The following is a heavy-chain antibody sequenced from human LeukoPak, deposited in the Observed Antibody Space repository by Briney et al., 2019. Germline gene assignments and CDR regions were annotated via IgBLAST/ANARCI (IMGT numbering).Heavy chain of an antibody. D-gene: IGHD2-2*01. CDR1: GFTFSSYW. J-gene: IGHJ6*02. CDR3: ARDRLHCSSTSCYGYDGMDV. CDR2: IKQDGSEK. V-gene: IGHV3-7*05. Sequence: TGGSLRLSCAASGFTFSSYWMSWVRQAPGKGLEWVANIKQDGSEKYYVDSVKGRFTISRDNAKNSLYLQMNSLRAEDTAVYYCARDRLHCSSTSCYGYDGMDVWGQGTTVTVSS.